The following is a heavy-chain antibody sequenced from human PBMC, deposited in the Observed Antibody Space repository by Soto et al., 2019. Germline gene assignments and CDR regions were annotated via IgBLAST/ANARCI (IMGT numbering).Heavy chain of an antibody. J-gene: IGHJ4*02. V-gene: IGHV4-34*01. Sequence: SETLSLTCAVYGGSFSGYYWSWIRQPPGKGLEWIGEINHSGSTNYNPSLKSRVTISVDTSKNQFSLKLGSVTAADTAVYYCARKGGTSTSYWGQGTRVTVSS. D-gene: IGHD2-2*01. CDR1: GGSFSGYY. CDR3: ARKGGTSTSY. CDR2: INHSGST.